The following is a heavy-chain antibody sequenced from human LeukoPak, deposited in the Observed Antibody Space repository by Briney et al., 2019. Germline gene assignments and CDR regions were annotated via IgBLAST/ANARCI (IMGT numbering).Heavy chain of an antibody. J-gene: IGHJ4*02. D-gene: IGHD3-10*01. CDR3: AGTQNYGGITMVRGVIFDY. Sequence: SQTLSLTCTVSGGSISSGDYYWSWIRQPPGKGLEWIGYIYYSGSTYYNPSLKSRVTISVDTSKNRFSLKLSSVTAADTAVYYCAGTQNYGGITMVRGVIFDYWGQGTLVTVSS. V-gene: IGHV4-30-4*01. CDR1: GGSISSGDYY. CDR2: IYYSGST.